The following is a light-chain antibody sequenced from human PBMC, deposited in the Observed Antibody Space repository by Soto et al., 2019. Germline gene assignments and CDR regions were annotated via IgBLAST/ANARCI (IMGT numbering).Light chain of an antibody. V-gene: IGKV3-15*01. CDR2: GAS. Sequence: ELVLTQSPGTLSSSPGERATLSCRSSQSVSSSYLAWYQQKPGQAPRLLIYGASTRATGVPPTFSGSASGTEFTLTISSLKSEDFTVYYCQQYNKWPLTVGQGTKVEIK. CDR1: QSVSSSY. J-gene: IGKJ1*01. CDR3: QQYNKWPLT.